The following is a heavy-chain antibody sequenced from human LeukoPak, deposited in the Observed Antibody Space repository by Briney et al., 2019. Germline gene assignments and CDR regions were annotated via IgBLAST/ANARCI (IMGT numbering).Heavy chain of an antibody. D-gene: IGHD3-16*01. J-gene: IGHJ6*02. CDR2: IVVGSGNT. CDR3: AADRFGGYYGMDV. Sequence: GTSVKVSCTASGFTFTSSAMQWVRQARGQRLEWIGWIVVGSGNTNYAQKFQERVTITRDMSTSTAYMELSSLRSEDTAVYYCAADRFGGYYGMDVWGQGTTVTVSS. V-gene: IGHV1-58*02. CDR1: GFTFTSSA.